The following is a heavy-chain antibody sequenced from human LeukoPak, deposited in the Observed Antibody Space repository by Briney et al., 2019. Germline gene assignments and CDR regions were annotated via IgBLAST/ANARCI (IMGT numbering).Heavy chain of an antibody. CDR3: ARPSYYDSRIDP. CDR1: DGSISRGDYY. CDR2: MYYSGST. V-gene: IGHV4-30-4*01. J-gene: IGHJ5*02. D-gene: IGHD3-22*01. Sequence: PSETLSLTCTVSDGSISRGDYYWSWIRQPPGKGLEWIAYMYYSGSTYYNPSLKSRVTMSADTSKNQLSLKLSSVTAADTAVYYCARPSYYDSRIDPWGQGILVTVSS.